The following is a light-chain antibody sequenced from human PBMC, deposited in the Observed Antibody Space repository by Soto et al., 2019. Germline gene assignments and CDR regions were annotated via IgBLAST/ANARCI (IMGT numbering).Light chain of an antibody. CDR3: TSYAGSNIWV. J-gene: IGLJ3*02. CDR1: TGNVGANNN. V-gene: IGLV2-8*01. CDR2: GVS. Sequence: QSALTQPPSASGSLGQSVPISCTGTTGNVGANNNFSWSQQYPGKAPKLMIYGVSKRPSGVPDRFSGSKSGKTASLTVSGLQPEDEADYYCTSYAGSNIWVFGGGTKVTVL.